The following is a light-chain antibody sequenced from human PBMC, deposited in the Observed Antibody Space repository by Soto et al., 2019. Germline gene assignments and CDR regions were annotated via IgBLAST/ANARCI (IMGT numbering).Light chain of an antibody. V-gene: IGKV3-15*01. CDR2: GTS. CDR3: QQYDSWPWT. CDR1: QSVSSS. J-gene: IGKJ1*01. Sequence: EIVMTHSPATLSLSPCERATLSFSASQSVSSSLAWYQQTPGQAPRLLVYGTSYRATGVPDRFSGSGSGTEFTLTISRLESEDFAVYYCQQYDSWPWTFGQGTKVDIK.